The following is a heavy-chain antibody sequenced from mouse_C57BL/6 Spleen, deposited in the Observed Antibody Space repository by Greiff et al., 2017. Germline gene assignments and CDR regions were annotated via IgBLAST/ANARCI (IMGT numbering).Heavy chain of an antibody. CDR1: GYTFTSYW. J-gene: IGHJ4*01. Sequence: QVQLKQPGAELVKPGASVKLSCKASGYTFTSYWMHWVKQRPGRGLEWIGRIDPNSGGTKYNEKFKSKATLTVDKPSSTAYMQLSSLTSEDSAVYYCAREEPITTVVAPYAMDYWGQGTSVTVSS. CDR2: IDPNSGGT. CDR3: AREEPITTVVAPYAMDY. D-gene: IGHD1-1*01. V-gene: IGHV1-72*01.